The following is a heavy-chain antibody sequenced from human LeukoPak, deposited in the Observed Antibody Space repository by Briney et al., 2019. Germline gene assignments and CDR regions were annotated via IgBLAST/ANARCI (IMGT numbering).Heavy chain of an antibody. CDR2: ISDSASTI. Sequence: GGSLRLSCAASGFTFSSYEMNWVRQASGKGLEWISYISDSASTIFYADSVKGRFTISRDNGKNSLYLQMNSLRAEDTALYYCARRDPRLYYYYYMDVWGKGTTVTVSS. D-gene: IGHD5-24*01. V-gene: IGHV3-48*03. J-gene: IGHJ6*03. CDR3: ARRDPRLYYYYYMDV. CDR1: GFTFSSYE.